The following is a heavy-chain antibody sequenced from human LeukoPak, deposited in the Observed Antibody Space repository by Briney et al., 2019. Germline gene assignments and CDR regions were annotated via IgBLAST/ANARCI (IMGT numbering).Heavy chain of an antibody. D-gene: IGHD3-10*01. CDR3: AKNSGSGGYLLPFDY. V-gene: IGHV3-23*01. CDR2: IYGDT. J-gene: IGHJ4*02. CDR1: GFAFSRYG. Sequence: SGGSLRLSCAASGFAFSRYGVSWVRQAPGKGLEWVSAIYGDTYYADSVKGRFTISRDNSRNTLFPQMNSLRAEDTAVYYCAKNSGSGGYLLPFDYWGQGTLVTVSS.